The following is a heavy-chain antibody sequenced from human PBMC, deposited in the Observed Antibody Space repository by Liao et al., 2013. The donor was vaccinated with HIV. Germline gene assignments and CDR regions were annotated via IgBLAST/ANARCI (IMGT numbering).Heavy chain of an antibody. V-gene: IGHV4-39*07. CDR2: LYFSGST. J-gene: IGHJ2*01. CDR3: ARDQSSSWYVNWYFDL. CDR1: SGSMSSSSPY. Sequence: QLQLQESGPRLVKPSETLSLACTVSSGSMSSSSPYWGWIRQPPGKGLEWIGSLYFSGSTYYNPSLKSRVSISVDTSKNQFSLKLSSVTAADTAVYYCARDQSSSWYVNWYFDLWGRGTLVTVSS. D-gene: IGHD6-13*01.